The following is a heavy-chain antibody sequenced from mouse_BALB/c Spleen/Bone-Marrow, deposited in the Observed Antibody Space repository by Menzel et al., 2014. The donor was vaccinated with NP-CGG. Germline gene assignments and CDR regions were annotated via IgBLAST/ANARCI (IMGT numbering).Heavy chain of an antibody. CDR2: INPSTGYT. CDR1: GYTFTSYW. V-gene: IGHV1-7*01. Sequence: VQLQQSGAELAKPGASVKMSCKASGYTFTSYWMHWVKQRPGQGLEWIGYINPSTGYTEYNQKFKDKATLTADKSSSTAYMQLSSLTSEDSAVYYCARAHPYYFDYWGQGTTLTVSS. J-gene: IGHJ2*01. CDR3: ARAHPYYFDY.